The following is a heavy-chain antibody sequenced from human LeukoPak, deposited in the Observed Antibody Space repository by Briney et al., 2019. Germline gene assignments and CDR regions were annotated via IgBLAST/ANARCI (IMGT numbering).Heavy chain of an antibody. J-gene: IGHJ5*02. V-gene: IGHV1-69*13. CDR3: ARDDCSSTSCHNWFDP. CDR2: ITPIFGTA. D-gene: IGHD2-2*01. CDR1: GGTFSSYA. Sequence: ASVKVSCKASGGTFSSYAISWVRQAPGQGLEWMGGITPIFGTANYAQKFQGRVTITAGESTSTAYMELSSLRSEDTAVYYCARDDCSSTSCHNWFDPWGQGTLVTVSS.